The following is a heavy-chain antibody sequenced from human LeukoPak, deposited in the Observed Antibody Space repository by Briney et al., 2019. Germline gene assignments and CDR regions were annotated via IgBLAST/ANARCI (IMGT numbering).Heavy chain of an antibody. CDR3: TSFEY. J-gene: IGHJ4*02. CDR1: GFTFSSRG. CDR2: IWYDGSNK. V-gene: IGHV3-33*01. Sequence: GGSLRLSCVAFGFTFSSRGMHWVRQAPGRGLEWVAVIWYDGSNKYYADSVKGRFTISRDNSKNTLYLEMSSLRAEDTAVYYCTSFEYWGQGTLVTVSS.